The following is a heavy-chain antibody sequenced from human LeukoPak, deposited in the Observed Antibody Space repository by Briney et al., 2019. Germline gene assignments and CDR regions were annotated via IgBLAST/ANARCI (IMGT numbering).Heavy chain of an antibody. V-gene: IGHV3-7*05. D-gene: IGHD5-18*01. J-gene: IGHJ4*02. CDR3: ARVRAYTAMFDY. Sequence: GGSLRLSCAASGFTFSNYWMNWVRQVPGKGLEWVANINQDGSEKYYVGSVKGRFTISRDNAKNSLYLQMNSLRVEDTAVYYCARVRAYTAMFDYWGQGTLVTVSS. CDR2: INQDGSEK. CDR1: GFTFSNYW.